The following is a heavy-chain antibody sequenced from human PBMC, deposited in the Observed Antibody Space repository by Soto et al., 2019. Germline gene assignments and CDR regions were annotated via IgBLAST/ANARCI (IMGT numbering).Heavy chain of an antibody. D-gene: IGHD2-15*01. Sequence: GGSLRLSCAASGFTFSSYSMNWVRQAPGKGLEWVSYISSSSSTIYYADSVKGRFTISRDNAKNSLYLQMNSLRDEDTAVYYCASPLVVADYYYGMDVWGQGTTGTVSS. V-gene: IGHV3-48*02. CDR1: GFTFSSYS. CDR2: ISSSSSTI. J-gene: IGHJ6*02. CDR3: ASPLVVADYYYGMDV.